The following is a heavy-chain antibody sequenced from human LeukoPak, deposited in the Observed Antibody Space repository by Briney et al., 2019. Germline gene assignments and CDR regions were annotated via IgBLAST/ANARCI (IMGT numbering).Heavy chain of an antibody. CDR1: GITLSNYG. Sequence: GGSLRLSCAVSGITLSNYGMSRVRQAPGKGLEWVSYITNGGSTIHHADSVKGRFTISRDNAKKTLYLQMNSLRAEDTAVYYCARSIGLTGGGVDVWGQGTTVTVSS. J-gene: IGHJ6*02. CDR2: ITNGGSTI. V-gene: IGHV3-11*01. D-gene: IGHD3-9*01. CDR3: ARSIGLTGGGVDV.